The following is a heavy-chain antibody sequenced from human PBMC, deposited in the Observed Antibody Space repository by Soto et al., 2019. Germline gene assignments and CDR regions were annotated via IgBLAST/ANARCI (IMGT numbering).Heavy chain of an antibody. D-gene: IGHD1-26*01. J-gene: IGHJ4*02. CDR2: IYYSGST. V-gene: IGHV4-31*03. CDR3: ARDTTSGSYWDY. Sequence: PSETLSLTCTVSGGSISSGGYYWSWIRQHPGKGLEWIGYIYYSGSTYYKPSLKSRVTISVDTSKNQFSLKLSSVTAADTAVYYCARDTTSGSYWDYWGQGTLVTVSS. CDR1: GGSISSGGYY.